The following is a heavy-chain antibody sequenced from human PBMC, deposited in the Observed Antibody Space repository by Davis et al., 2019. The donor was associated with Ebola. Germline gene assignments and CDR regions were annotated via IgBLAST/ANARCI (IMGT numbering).Heavy chain of an antibody. V-gene: IGHV4-59*12. CDR3: ARGARYVSGWFDY. D-gene: IGHD3-16*01. CDR1: GGSISSYY. CDR2: VFHSGTT. J-gene: IGHJ5*01. Sequence: MPSETLSLTCTVSGGSISSYYWSWIRQPPGKGLEWMGYVFHSGTTNQSPSLKSRVTISADTSNNQFSLNLLSVTAADSAVYYCARGARYVSGWFDYWGQGTLVTVSS.